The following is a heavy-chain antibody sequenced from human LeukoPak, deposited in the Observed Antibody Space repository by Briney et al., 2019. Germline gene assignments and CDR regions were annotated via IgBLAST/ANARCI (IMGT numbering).Heavy chain of an antibody. CDR2: INPNSGDT. CDR1: GYIFTDYH. J-gene: IGHJ4*02. D-gene: IGHD1-26*01. Sequence: GASVKVSCKASGYIFTDYHMHWVRQTPGQGLEWVGRINPNSGDTNYPQKFQGRVTMTRDTSISTAYMELSRLRSDDTAVYYCATGAYTYYTEYWGQGTVVAVSS. CDR3: ATGAYTYYTEY. V-gene: IGHV1-2*06.